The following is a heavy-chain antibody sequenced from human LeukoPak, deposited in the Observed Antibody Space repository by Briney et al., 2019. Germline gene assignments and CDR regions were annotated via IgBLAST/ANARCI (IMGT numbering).Heavy chain of an antibody. CDR3: ARELTPGPAYKYCRSTSCYHWFDP. V-gene: IGHV4-59*01. CDR1: GCTISSYC. CDR2: INYSGGS. D-gene: IGHD2-2*01. J-gene: IGHJ5*02. Sequence: PSETLSLTCTVSGCTISSYCLSWIRQPPGKGLEWVAGINYSGGSNYNPSLKSRVTISVDPSKHHFSLKLSSVTAADTAVYYCARELTPGPAYKYCRSTSCYHWFDPWGQGTLVTVSS.